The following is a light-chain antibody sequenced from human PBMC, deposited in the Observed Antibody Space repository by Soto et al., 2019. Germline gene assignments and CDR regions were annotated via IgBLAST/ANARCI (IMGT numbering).Light chain of an antibody. CDR2: DAS. Sequence: DIQMIQSPSTLSASVGDRVTITCRASQSISSWLAWYQQKPGKAPKLLIYDASSLESGVPSRFSGRGSGTEFTLTISSLQPDDFATYYCQQYNSYSRAFGQGTKVDIK. J-gene: IGKJ1*01. V-gene: IGKV1-5*01. CDR3: QQYNSYSRA. CDR1: QSISSW.